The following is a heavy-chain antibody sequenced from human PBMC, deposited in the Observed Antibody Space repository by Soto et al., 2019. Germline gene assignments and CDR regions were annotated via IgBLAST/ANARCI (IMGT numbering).Heavy chain of an antibody. J-gene: IGHJ1*01. V-gene: IGHV3-53*01. Sequence: EVQLVESGGGLIQPGGSLRLSCAASGFTVSSYQLNWVRQSPGKGLEWVSIIDSAGNIYYADSVKGRFTISRDNLKNKLNLKMNSLRDEYTALYYCAKDKAGPFHLWGQCTLVTVSS. CDR1: GFTVSSYQ. CDR2: IDSAGNI. CDR3: AKDKAGPFHL.